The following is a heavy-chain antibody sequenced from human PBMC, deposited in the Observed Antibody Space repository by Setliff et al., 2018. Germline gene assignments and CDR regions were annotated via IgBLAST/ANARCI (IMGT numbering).Heavy chain of an antibody. CDR1: GGSISSGDYY. Sequence: KASETLSLTCTVSGGSISSGDYYWSWIRQPPGKGLEWIGYIYYSGSTNYNPSLKSRVTISVDTSKNQFSLRLTSVTAADTAIYYCARVRNTQNGFFDYWSQGTLVTVSS. J-gene: IGHJ4*02. V-gene: IGHV4-30-4*08. CDR2: IYYSGST. D-gene: IGHD1-1*01. CDR3: ARVRNTQNGFFDY.